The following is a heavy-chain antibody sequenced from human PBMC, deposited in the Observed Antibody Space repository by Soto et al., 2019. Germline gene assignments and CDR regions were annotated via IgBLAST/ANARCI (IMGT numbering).Heavy chain of an antibody. J-gene: IGHJ6*02. D-gene: IGHD3-10*01. CDR1: GFTFSSYG. V-gene: IGHV3-30*18. Sequence: QVQLVESGGGVVQPGRSLRLSCAASGFTFSSYGMHWVRQAPGKGLEWVAVISYDGSNKYYADSVKGRFTISRDNSKNTLYLQMNSLRAADTAVYYCAKDSLRITMVRGPYYYGMDVWGQGTTVTVSS. CDR3: AKDSLRITMVRGPYYYGMDV. CDR2: ISYDGSNK.